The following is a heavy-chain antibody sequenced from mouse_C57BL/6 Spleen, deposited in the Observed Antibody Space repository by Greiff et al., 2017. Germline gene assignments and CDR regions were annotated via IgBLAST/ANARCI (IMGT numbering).Heavy chain of an antibody. CDR2: INPSNGGT. D-gene: IGHD2-2*01. V-gene: IGHV1-53*01. CDR1: GYTFTSYW. CDR3: ARETYGYEGHYYAMDY. J-gene: IGHJ4*01. Sequence: QVQLKQPGTELVKPGASVKLSCKASGYTFTSYWMHWVKQRPGQGLEWIGNINPSNGGTNYNEKFKSKATLTVDKSSSTAYMQLSSLTSEDSAVYYCARETYGYEGHYYAMDYWGQGTSVTVSS.